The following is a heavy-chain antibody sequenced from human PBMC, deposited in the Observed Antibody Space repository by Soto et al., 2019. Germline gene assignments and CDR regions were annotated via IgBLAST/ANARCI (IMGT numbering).Heavy chain of an antibody. CDR1: GYTFTSYG. J-gene: IGHJ6*02. CDR3: ARDRIVVVPAASPGVYYYYGMDV. CDR2: ISAYNGNT. D-gene: IGHD2-2*01. Sequence: QVQLVQSGAEVKKPGASVKVSCKASGYTFTSYGISWVRQAPGQGLEWMGWISAYNGNTNYAQKLQGRATMTTDTSTSTAYMELRSLRSDDTAVYYCARDRIVVVPAASPGVYYYYGMDVWGQGTTVTVSS. V-gene: IGHV1-18*01.